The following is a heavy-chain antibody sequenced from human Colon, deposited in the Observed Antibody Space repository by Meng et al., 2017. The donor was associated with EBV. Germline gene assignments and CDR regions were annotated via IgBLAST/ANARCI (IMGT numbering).Heavy chain of an antibody. CDR3: ARDRGGLGAFDY. CDR2: IYYSGST. J-gene: IGHJ4*02. Sequence: QVQLQGSGPGLVKPSQTLSLTCTVSGVSISSCDYYWIWIRQPPGKGLEWIGYIYYSGSTYYTPSLKSRVTISVDTSKNQFSLKLSSVTAADTAVYYCARDRGGLGAFDYWGQGTLVTVSS. D-gene: IGHD5-12*01. CDR1: GVSISSCDYY. V-gene: IGHV4-30-4*01.